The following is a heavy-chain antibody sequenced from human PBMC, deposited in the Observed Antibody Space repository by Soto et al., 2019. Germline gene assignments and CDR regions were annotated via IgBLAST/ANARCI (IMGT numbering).Heavy chain of an antibody. D-gene: IGHD3-3*01. J-gene: IGHJ5*01. Sequence: QVHLVQSGAEVKEPGASVKVSCKASGYTFRNYAITWVRQAPGQGLEWMGWINTYKGDTNYAHKFQGRVTMTTDTSTSTAYMELRSLRSDDTAIYYCGRDAAFWSGRNLNWFDSWGQGTLVTVSS. CDR1: GYTFRNYA. CDR2: INTYKGDT. CDR3: GRDAAFWSGRNLNWFDS. V-gene: IGHV1-18*04.